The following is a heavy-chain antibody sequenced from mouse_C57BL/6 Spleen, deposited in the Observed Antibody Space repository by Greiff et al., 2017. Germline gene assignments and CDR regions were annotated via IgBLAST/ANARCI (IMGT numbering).Heavy chain of an antibody. Sequence: QVQLQQSGPELVKPGASVKISCKASGYAFSSSWMNWVKQRPGKGLEWIGRIYPGDGDTNYNGKFKGKATLTADKSSSTAYMQLSSLTSEDSAVYFCARVGYYSNTRGAMYYWGQGTSVTVSS. CDR1: GYAFSSSW. V-gene: IGHV1-82*01. CDR2: IYPGDGDT. J-gene: IGHJ4*01. CDR3: ARVGYYSNTRGAMYY. D-gene: IGHD2-5*01.